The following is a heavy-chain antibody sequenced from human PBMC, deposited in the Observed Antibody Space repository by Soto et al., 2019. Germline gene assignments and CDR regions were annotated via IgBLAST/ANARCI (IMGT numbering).Heavy chain of an antibody. J-gene: IGHJ4*02. Sequence: EVQLLESGGGLVQPGGSLRLSCTASGFTFTYYAFSWVRQAPGKGLEWVSAISANGQGIYYAGSVRGRFTISRDNSKNTVFLHMDSLRAEDTAVYYCSKDRDYPRDKFHYWGQGTLVTVSS. CDR2: ISANGQGI. CDR1: GFTFTYYA. D-gene: IGHD3-10*01. V-gene: IGHV3-23*01. CDR3: SKDRDYPRDKFHY.